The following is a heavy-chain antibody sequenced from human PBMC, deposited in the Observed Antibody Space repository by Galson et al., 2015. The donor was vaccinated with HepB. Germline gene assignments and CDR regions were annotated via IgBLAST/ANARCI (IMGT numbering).Heavy chain of an antibody. V-gene: IGHV1-2*02. Sequence: SVKVSCKASGYTFSGFFIHWVRQAPGQGLEWMGWINISNGASNSGQKFKGRATMTRDTSISAAYMELSGLTSDDTAVYYCMREVAARDSFDVWGQGTTVIVSS. CDR1: GYTFSGFF. CDR2: INISNGAS. CDR3: MREVAARDSFDV. J-gene: IGHJ3*01. D-gene: IGHD1-26*01.